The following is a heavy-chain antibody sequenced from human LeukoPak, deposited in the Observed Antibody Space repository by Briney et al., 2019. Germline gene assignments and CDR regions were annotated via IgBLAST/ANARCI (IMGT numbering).Heavy chain of an antibody. V-gene: IGHV4-34*01. Sequence: SETLSLTCAVYGGSFSGYYWSWIRQPPGKGLEWIGEINHSGSTNYNPSLKSRVTISVDTSKNQFSLKLSSVTAADTAVYYCARSGGWIDYWGQGTLVTVSS. CDR1: GGSFSGYY. D-gene: IGHD6-19*01. CDR3: ARSGGWIDY. J-gene: IGHJ4*02. CDR2: INHSGST.